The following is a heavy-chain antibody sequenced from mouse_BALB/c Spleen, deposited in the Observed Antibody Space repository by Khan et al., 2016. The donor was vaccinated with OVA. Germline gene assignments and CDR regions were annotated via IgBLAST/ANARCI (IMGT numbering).Heavy chain of an antibody. V-gene: IGHV9-3-1*01. J-gene: IGHJ3*01. CDR2: INTYTGAP. D-gene: IGHD2-1*01. CDR1: GYTLTNYG. CDR3: ARSTGNYWFAY. Sequence: QIQLVQSGPELKKPGETVKISCKASGYTLTNYGMNWVKQAPGKGLKWMGWINTYTGAPTYAEDLKGRIAFSLETSARTAYLQFNNLTNEDTATYFCARSTGNYWFAYWGQGTLVTVSA.